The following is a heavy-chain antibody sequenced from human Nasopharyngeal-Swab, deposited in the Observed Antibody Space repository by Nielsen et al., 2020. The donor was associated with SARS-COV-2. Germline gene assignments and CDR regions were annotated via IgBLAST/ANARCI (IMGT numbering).Heavy chain of an antibody. J-gene: IGHJ4*02. CDR1: GFKFTSHR. CDR2: ISSSSSRI. CDR3: VRDGESSDFWSGYDRFDY. Sequence: GQSLTLACAASGFKFTSHRMSWVRHAPGKGLEWVSNISSSSSRIYYADSVTGRFTISRDNAKNSLYLQMNSLRAEDTAVYYCVRDGESSDFWSGYDRFDYWGQGTLVTVSS. V-gene: IGHV3-48*01. D-gene: IGHD3-3*01.